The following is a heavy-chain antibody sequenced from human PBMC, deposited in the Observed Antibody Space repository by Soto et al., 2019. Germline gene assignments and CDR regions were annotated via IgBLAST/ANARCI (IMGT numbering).Heavy chain of an antibody. D-gene: IGHD6-19*01. CDR2: IYYSGST. J-gene: IGHJ6*02. Sequence: SETLSLTCTVSGGSISSSSYYWGWIRQPPGKGLEWIGSIYYSGSTYYNPSLKSRVTISVDTSKNQFSLKLSSVTAADAAVYYCARLERGWLVRYYYGMDVWGQGTTVTVSS. CDR1: GGSISSSSYY. CDR3: ARLERGWLVRYYYGMDV. V-gene: IGHV4-39*01.